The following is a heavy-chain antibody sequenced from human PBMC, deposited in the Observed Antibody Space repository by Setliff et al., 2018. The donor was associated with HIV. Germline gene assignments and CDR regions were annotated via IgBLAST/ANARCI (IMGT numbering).Heavy chain of an antibody. J-gene: IGHJ4*02. CDR3: ARDPRYTSVWFRNGGVDF. V-gene: IGHV1-18*01. CDR1: GYTFSSYG. CDR2: VSNEGDT. D-gene: IGHD6-19*01. Sequence: ASVKVSCKASGYTFSSYGISWVRQAPGQGLEWVGWVSNEGDTNYAQKYQDRVTLTTDTTTTTAYMELRGRRSDDTAVYYCARDPRYTSVWFRNGGVDFWGQGTLGTVSS.